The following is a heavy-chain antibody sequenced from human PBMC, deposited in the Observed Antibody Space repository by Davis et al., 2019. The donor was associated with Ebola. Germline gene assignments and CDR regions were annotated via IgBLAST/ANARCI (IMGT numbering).Heavy chain of an antibody. Sequence: PSETLSLTCAVSGGSISSSNWWSWVRQAPGKGLEWVSSIFGSGSGDTFYAESVKGRFTISRDDSKNTLFLQMNSLRAEDTAIYRCAKDVTPDGLWDIDYWGQGTLVTVSS. J-gene: IGHJ4*02. CDR2: IFGSGSGDT. V-gene: IGHV3-23*01. CDR3: AKDVTPDGLWDIDY. CDR1: GGSISSSN. D-gene: IGHD3-16*01.